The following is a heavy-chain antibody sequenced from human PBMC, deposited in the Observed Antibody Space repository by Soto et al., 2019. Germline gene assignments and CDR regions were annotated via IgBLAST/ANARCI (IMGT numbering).Heavy chain of an antibody. CDR3: XXXXXXXXXXXXXXYYMDV. CDR1: GFTFSSYG. Sequence: QVQLVESGGGVVQPGRSLRLSCAASGFTFSSYGMHWVRQAPGKGLEWVXXXSYDGSNKYYADSVKGRFTISRDNSKNXXXXXXXXXXXXXXXXXXXXXXXXXXXXXXXXXYYMDVWGKGTTVTVSS. J-gene: IGHJ6*03. V-gene: IGHV3-30*03. CDR2: XSYDGSNK.